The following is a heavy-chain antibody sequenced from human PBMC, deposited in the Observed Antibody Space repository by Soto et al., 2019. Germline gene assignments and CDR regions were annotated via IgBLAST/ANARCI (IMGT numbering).Heavy chain of an antibody. CDR2: ISGSGGST. CDR1: GFTFSSYA. Sequence: GGSLRLSCAASGFTFSSYAMSWVRQAPGKGLEWVSAISGSGGSTYYADSVKGRFTISRDNSKNTLYLQMNSLRAEDTAVYYCAKEAEYCSSTSCSRAYYFDYWGQGTLVTVSS. CDR3: AKEAEYCSSTSCSRAYYFDY. D-gene: IGHD2-2*01. J-gene: IGHJ4*02. V-gene: IGHV3-23*01.